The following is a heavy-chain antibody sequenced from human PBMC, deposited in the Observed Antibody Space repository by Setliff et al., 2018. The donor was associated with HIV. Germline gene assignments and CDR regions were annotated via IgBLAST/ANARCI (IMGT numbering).Heavy chain of an antibody. CDR3: ARPGGYTYSYDNYFDY. J-gene: IGHJ4*02. Sequence: SETLSLTCTVSGGSISSSSYYWGWIRQPPGKGLEWIGSIYYSGSTYYNPSLKSRVTISVDTSKNQFSLKLSSVTAADTAVYYCARPGGYTYSYDNYFDYWGQGTLVTVSS. D-gene: IGHD5-18*01. CDR1: GGSISSSSYY. V-gene: IGHV4-39*01. CDR2: IYYSGST.